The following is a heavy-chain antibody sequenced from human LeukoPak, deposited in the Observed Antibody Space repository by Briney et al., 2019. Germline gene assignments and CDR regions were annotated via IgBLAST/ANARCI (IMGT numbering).Heavy chain of an antibody. CDR3: AKDLDSGSASFFDY. Sequence: GGSLTLSCAASGFTFSSYGMHWVRQAPGKGLEWVAFIRYDGSNKYYADSVKGRFTISRDNSKNTLYLQMNSLRAEDTAVYYCAKDLDSGSASFFDYWGQGTLVTVSS. V-gene: IGHV3-30*02. CDR2: IRYDGSNK. J-gene: IGHJ4*02. D-gene: IGHD5-12*01. CDR1: GFTFSSYG.